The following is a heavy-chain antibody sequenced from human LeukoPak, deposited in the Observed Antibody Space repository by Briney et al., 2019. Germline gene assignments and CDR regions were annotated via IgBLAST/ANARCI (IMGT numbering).Heavy chain of an antibody. V-gene: IGHV3-15*01. CDR1: GFTFSNAW. CDR3: ARASQRNLCSGGSCPGYFDY. Sequence: GGSLRLSCAASGFTFSNAWMSWVRQAPGKGLEWVGRIKSKTDGGITDYAAPVKGRFTISRDDSKNTLYLQMNSLKTEDTAVYYCARASQRNLCSGGSCPGYFDYWGQGTLVTVSS. CDR2: IKSKTDGGIT. D-gene: IGHD2-15*01. J-gene: IGHJ4*02.